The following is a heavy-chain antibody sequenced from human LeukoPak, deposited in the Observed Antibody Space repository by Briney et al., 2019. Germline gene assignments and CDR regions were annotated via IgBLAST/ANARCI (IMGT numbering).Heavy chain of an antibody. V-gene: IGHV1-18*01. J-gene: IGHJ5*02. Sequence: ASVKVSCKASGYTFTSYGISWVRQAPGQGLEWMGWISAYNGNTNYAQKLQGRVTMTTDTSTSTAYMELRSLRSDDTAVYYCARFRGYCSSTSCWADHWGQGTLVTVSS. CDR1: GYTFTSYG. D-gene: IGHD2-2*01. CDR3: ARFRGYCSSTSCWADH. CDR2: ISAYNGNT.